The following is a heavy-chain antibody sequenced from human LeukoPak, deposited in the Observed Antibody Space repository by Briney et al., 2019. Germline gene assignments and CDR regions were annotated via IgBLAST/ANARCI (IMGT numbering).Heavy chain of an antibody. Sequence: GGSLRLSCAASGFTFDDYAMHWVRQAPGKGLEWVSGISWNSGSIGYADSAKGRFTISRDNAKNSLYLQMNSLRAEDTALYYCAKDSVGGSYNYFDYWGQGTLVTVSS. CDR3: AKDSVGGSYNYFDY. J-gene: IGHJ4*02. CDR1: GFTFDDYA. V-gene: IGHV3-9*01. CDR2: ISWNSGSI. D-gene: IGHD1-26*01.